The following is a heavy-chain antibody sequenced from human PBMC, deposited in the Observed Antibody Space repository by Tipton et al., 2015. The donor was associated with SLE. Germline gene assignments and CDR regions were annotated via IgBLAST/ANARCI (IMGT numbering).Heavy chain of an antibody. J-gene: IGHJ4*02. V-gene: IGHV1-18*01. CDR3: ARDPTGWRSSSPSCPLDY. CDR2: ISAYNGNT. D-gene: IGHD2-2*01. CDR1: GYTFTSYG. Sequence: QLVQSGAEVKKPGASAKVSCKASGYTFTSYGISWVRQAPGQGLEWMGWISAYNGNTNYAQKLQGRVTMTTDTSTSTAYMELRSLRSDDTAEYYCARDPTGWRSSSPSCPLDYWGQGPLVTVSS.